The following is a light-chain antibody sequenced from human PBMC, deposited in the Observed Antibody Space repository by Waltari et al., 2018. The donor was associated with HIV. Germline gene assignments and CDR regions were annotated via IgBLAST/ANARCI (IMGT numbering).Light chain of an antibody. CDR1: QGISSS. CDR2: SAS. V-gene: IGKV1-9*01. CDR3: QQYDSYPLT. Sequence: DIQLTQSPSFLSASIGARVTITCRAAQGISSSLAWYQAKPGRAPKLLIYSASILQAGVPLRFGGSGSGTEFTLTVSSLQPEDFATYYCQQYDSYPLTFGGGTKVEIK. J-gene: IGKJ4*01.